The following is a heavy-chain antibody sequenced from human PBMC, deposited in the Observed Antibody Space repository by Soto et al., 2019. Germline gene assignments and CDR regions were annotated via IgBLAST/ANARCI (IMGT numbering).Heavy chain of an antibody. CDR3: ARRNHRLLQLSSFHL. D-gene: IGHD5-12*01. CDR2: IIPIFGTA. CDR1: GGTFSSYT. Sequence: QVQLVQSGAEVKKPGSSVTVSCKASGGTFSSYTISWVRQAPGQGLEWMGGIIPIFGTANYAQKIQGRVTITAAESTNTALIEFTRPRSEDTAVYFCARRNHRLLQLSSFHLWGRGTLVTVSS. V-gene: IGHV1-69*12. J-gene: IGHJ2*01.